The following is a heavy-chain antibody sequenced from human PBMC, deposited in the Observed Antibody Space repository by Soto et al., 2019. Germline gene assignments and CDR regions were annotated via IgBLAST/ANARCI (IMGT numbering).Heavy chain of an antibody. CDR1: GFSFNSYG. CDR2: ISGSRNSI. D-gene: IGHD3-10*01. Sequence: GGSLRLSCAASGFSFNSYGMNWVRQAPGKGLEWVSYISGSRNSIYYPDSVKGRFTISTDNAENSLYLQMNSLRAEDTAIYYCARVLNVFGDLLMGSDYWGQGTLVTVSS. CDR3: ARVLNVFGDLLMGSDY. J-gene: IGHJ4*02. V-gene: IGHV3-48*01.